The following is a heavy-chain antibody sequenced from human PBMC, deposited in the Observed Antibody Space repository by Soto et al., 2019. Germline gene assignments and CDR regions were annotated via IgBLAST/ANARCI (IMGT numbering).Heavy chain of an antibody. D-gene: IGHD2-21*02. J-gene: IGHJ4*02. CDR2: IYYGGSA. V-gene: IGHV4-39*01. CDR1: GGSFSSSSHY. CDR3: ARVNVTLDL. Sequence: PSETLSLTCTVFGGSFSSSSHYWGWIRQPPGKGLEWLATIYYGGSAYYNPSLTTRATISIDTSKNRVSLELTSVTAADTAVYFCARVNVTLDLWGQGTLVTVSS.